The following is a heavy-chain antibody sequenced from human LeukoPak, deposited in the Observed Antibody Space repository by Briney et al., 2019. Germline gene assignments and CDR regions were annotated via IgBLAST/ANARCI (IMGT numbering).Heavy chain of an antibody. Sequence: SETLSLTCTVSGGSISYYYWSWIRQPPGKGLEWIGYIYYSGSTNYNPSLKSRVTISVDTSKNQFSLKLSSVTAADTAVYYCARGRFGGSYYDFWSGFDAFDIWGQGTMVTVSS. CDR2: IYYSGST. V-gene: IGHV4-59*01. D-gene: IGHD3-3*01. CDR1: GGSISYYY. J-gene: IGHJ3*02. CDR3: ARGRFGGSYYDFWSGFDAFDI.